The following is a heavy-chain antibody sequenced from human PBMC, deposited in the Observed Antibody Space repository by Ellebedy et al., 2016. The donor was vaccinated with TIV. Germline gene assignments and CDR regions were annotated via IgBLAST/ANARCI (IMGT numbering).Heavy chain of an antibody. J-gene: IGHJ4*02. CDR1: GYTITDYG. CDR2: ISAYNGYT. Sequence: ASVKVSXXASGYTITDYGIGWVRQAPGQGLEYMGWISAYNGYTKYTQNIQGRVTLTTETSTNTAYMELRSLRSDDTAVYYCARISRRGDYFDNWGQGALVTVSS. CDR3: ARISRRGDYFDN. V-gene: IGHV1-18*01. D-gene: IGHD3-10*01.